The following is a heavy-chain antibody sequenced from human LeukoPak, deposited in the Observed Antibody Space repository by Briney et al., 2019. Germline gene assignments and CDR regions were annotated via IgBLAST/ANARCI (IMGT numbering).Heavy chain of an antibody. CDR1: GGSISSGSYY. D-gene: IGHD1-14*01. CDR2: IYTSGST. J-gene: IGHJ4*02. Sequence: SQTLSLTCTVSGGSISSGSYYWSWIRQPAGKGLEWIGRIYTSGSTNYNPSLKSRVTISVDTSKNQFSLKLSSVTAADTAVYYCARDLPSFLAGKVDYWGQGTLVTVSS. V-gene: IGHV4-61*02. CDR3: ARDLPSFLAGKVDY.